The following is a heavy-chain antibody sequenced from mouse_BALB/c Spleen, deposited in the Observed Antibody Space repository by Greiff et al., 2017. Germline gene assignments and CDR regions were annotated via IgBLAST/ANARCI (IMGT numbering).Heavy chain of an antibody. CDR2: IYYSGTI. CDR1: GISITTGNYR. D-gene: IGHD2-3*01. Sequence: VQLKESGPGLVKPSQTVSLTCTVTGISITTGNYRWSWIRQFPGNKLEWIGYIYYSGTITYTPSLTSRTTITRDTSKNQFFLEMNSLTAEDTATYYCARVDGYSYAMDYWGQGTSVTVSS. CDR3: ARVDGYSYAMDY. V-gene: IGHV3-5*02. J-gene: IGHJ4*01.